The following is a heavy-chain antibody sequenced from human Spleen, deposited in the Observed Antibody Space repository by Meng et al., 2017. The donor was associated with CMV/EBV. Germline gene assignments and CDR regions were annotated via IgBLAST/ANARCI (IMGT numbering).Heavy chain of an antibody. J-gene: IGHJ4*02. CDR1: GFTFYTYA. V-gene: IGHV3-30*04. CDR2: ISYDGSNK. CDR3: ARDWYSSDWYARFFDY. Sequence: GFTFYTYAMHWVRQTPGKGLEGVAVISYDGSNKYYADSVKGRFTISRDNSKNTLYLQMNSLRAEDTAVYYCARDWYSSDWYARFFDYWGQGTLVTVSS. D-gene: IGHD6-19*01.